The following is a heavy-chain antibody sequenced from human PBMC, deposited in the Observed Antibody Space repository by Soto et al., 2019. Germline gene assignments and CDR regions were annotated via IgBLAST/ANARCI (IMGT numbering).Heavy chain of an antibody. J-gene: IGHJ6*02. V-gene: IGHV1-69*12. Sequence: QVQLEQSGAEVKKPGSSVKVSCKASGGTFRTAAISWVRQAPGQGLEWMGGIMPVFRTPDYAQKFQGRVTITADEPTNTAYMELSGLRSDDTAVYYCARDNDRPQLGGNYYYILDVWGQGTTITVSS. CDR2: IMPVFRTP. CDR1: GGTFRTAA. D-gene: IGHD2-8*01. CDR3: ARDNDRPQLGGNYYYILDV.